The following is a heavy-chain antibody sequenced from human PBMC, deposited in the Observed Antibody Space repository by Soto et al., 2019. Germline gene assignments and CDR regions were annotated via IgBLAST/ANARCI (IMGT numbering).Heavy chain of an antibody. CDR1: EFTFSSYA. CDR2: ISGSGGST. J-gene: IGHJ4*02. CDR3: AKEEKHYSTGWPFDY. D-gene: IGHD6-19*01. Sequence: EVQLLESGGGLVQPGGSLRLSCAASEFTFSSYAMSWVRQAPGKGLEWVSGISGSGGSTYYADSVKGRFSISRDNSKNTLYLQLNSLRVEDTAIYYCAKEEKHYSTGWPFDYWGQGTLVTVSS. V-gene: IGHV3-23*01.